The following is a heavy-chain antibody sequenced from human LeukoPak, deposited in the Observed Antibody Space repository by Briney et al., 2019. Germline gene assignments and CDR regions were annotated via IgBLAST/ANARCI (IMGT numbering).Heavy chain of an antibody. CDR1: GFTFSSYW. D-gene: IGHD1-26*01. V-gene: IGHV3-74*01. J-gene: IGHJ4*02. Sequence: GGSLSLSCAASGFTFSSYWMHWVRQAPGKGLVWVSRINSDGSSTSYADSVKGRLTITRDNAKNTLYLQMNSQRAEDTAVNYCARDLELVGATPLDYWGKGTLVTVSS. CDR3: ARDLELVGATPLDY. CDR2: INSDGSST.